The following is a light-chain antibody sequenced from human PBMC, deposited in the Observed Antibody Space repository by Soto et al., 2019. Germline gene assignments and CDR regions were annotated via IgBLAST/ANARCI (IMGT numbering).Light chain of an antibody. CDR1: QSVSSSY. Sequence: EIVLTQSPGTLSLSPGERATLSCRASQSVSSSYLAWYQQKPGQAPRLLIYGASSRATGIPDRFSGSGSGTDFTLTIIRLEPEDFAVYYCQQYCSSPRALTFGGGTKVEIK. CDR3: QQYCSSPRALT. V-gene: IGKV3-20*01. CDR2: GAS. J-gene: IGKJ4*01.